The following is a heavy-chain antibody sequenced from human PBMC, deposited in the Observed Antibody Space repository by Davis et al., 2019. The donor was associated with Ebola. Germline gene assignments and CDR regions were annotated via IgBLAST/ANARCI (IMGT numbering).Heavy chain of an antibody. Sequence: ASVQVSCKASGYTFTNYYMHWVRQAPGQGLEWMGMINPNDGRTIYAQKFQGRVTVTRDTSTTTVYMDLSSLRSEDTALYYCTTPGGQDSGYDVFDIWGRGKMVTVSS. V-gene: IGHV1-46*03. CDR3: TTPGGQDSGYDVFDI. CDR2: INPNDGRT. J-gene: IGHJ3*02. CDR1: GYTFTNYY. D-gene: IGHD5-12*01.